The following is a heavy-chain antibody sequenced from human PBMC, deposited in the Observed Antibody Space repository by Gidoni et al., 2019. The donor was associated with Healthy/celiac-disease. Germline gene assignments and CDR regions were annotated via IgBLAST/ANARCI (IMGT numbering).Heavy chain of an antibody. J-gene: IGHJ5*02. CDR1: GYTFHGYY. CDR3: ARGLGYCSSTSCTGSWFDP. Sequence: QVQLVQSGAEVKKPGASVKVACKASGYTFHGYYMHWVRQAPGQGLEWMGWINPNSGGTNYAQKFQGRVTMTRDTSISTAYMELSRLRSDDTAVYYCARGLGYCSSTSCTGSWFDPWGQGTLVTVSS. D-gene: IGHD2-2*01. V-gene: IGHV1-2*02. CDR2: INPNSGGT.